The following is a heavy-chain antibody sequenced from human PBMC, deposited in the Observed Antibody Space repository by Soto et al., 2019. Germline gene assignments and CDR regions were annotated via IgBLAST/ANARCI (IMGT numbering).Heavy chain of an antibody. CDR3: ARGVVPAAGAAPHYFRYGVDV. Sequence: QLQLVQSGPEVKKPGSSVKGSCKTSGDTFKKFAISWVRQAPGQGPEWMGGIIPMFGTTKYTQKFQGRVTFTADKSTGPAYMELTSLMSEDTATYFCARGVVPAAGAAPHYFRYGVDVWGQGTTVTVSS. V-gene: IGHV1-69*06. CDR2: IIPMFGTT. J-gene: IGHJ6*02. D-gene: IGHD2-2*01. CDR1: GDTFKKFA.